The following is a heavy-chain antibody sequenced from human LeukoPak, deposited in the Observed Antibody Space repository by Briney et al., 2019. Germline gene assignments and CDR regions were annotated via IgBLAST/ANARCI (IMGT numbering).Heavy chain of an antibody. CDR3: ARGVLEARGVSLVVVPAAPGYFDY. CDR2: FYHSGSN. Sequence: TLSLTCAVSGGSISSCGYSWSWLPQPPGKGLEWIGYFYHSGSNYYNPSLKSRVTISVDRSKNQFSLKLSSVTAAETAVYYWARGVLEARGVSLVVVPAAPGYFDYWGQGTLVTVSS. J-gene: IGHJ4*02. D-gene: IGHD2-2*01. CDR1: GGSISSCGYS. V-gene: IGHV4-30-2*01.